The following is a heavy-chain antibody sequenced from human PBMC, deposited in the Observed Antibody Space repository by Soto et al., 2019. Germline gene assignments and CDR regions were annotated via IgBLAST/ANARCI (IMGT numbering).Heavy chain of an antibody. CDR3: ANPPDWYGSGTSTLYYYYGMDV. V-gene: IGHV3-23*01. D-gene: IGHD3-10*01. CDR1: GFTFSSYA. Sequence: GGSLRLSCAASGFTFSSYAMSWVRQAPGKGLEWVSAISGSGGSTYYADSVKGRFTISRDNSKNTLYLQMNSLRAEDTAVYYCANPPDWYGSGTSTLYYYYGMDVWGQGTTVTVSS. J-gene: IGHJ6*02. CDR2: ISGSGGST.